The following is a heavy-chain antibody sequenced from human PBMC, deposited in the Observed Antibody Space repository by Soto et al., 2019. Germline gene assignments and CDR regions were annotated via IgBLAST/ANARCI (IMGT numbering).Heavy chain of an antibody. CDR1: GFTFSSYG. CDR2: ISYDGSNK. Sequence: QVQLVESGGGVVQPGRSPRLSCAASGFTFSSYGMHWVRQAPGKGLEWVAVISYDGSNKYYADSVKGRFTISRDNSKNTLYLQMNSLGAEDTAVYYCAKVVGATPNSGLDYWGQGTLVTVSS. V-gene: IGHV3-30*18. D-gene: IGHD1-26*01. J-gene: IGHJ4*02. CDR3: AKVVGATPNSGLDY.